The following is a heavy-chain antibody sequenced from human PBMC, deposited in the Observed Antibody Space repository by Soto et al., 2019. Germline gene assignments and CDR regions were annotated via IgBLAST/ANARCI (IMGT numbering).Heavy chain of an antibody. V-gene: IGHV3-30*18. Sequence: QVQLVESGGGVVQPGRSLRLSCAASGFTLSTYGMHWVRQSPGKGLEWVALISRDGSASYYADSVKGRFIISRDTSNNTQYIQMNGLRTEDTAVYYCAKYSSSSHYYYYYGMDVWGQGTTVTVSS. D-gene: IGHD6-6*01. J-gene: IGHJ6*02. CDR2: ISRDGSAS. CDR3: AKYSSSSHYYYYYGMDV. CDR1: GFTLSTYG.